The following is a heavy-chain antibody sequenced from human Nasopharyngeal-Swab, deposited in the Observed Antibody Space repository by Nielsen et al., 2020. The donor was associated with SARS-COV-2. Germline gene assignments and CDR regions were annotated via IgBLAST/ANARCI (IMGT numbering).Heavy chain of an antibody. Sequence: SETLSLTCTVSGGSVSSGTYYWSWIRPPPGKGLEWFGYIYNSGSTNYYSGGTNYNPSLKSRVTISVDTSKNQFSLRPTSVTAADTAVYYCARGALTEVTDISHWFDPWGQGTLVTVSS. CDR2: IYNSGSTNYYSGGT. CDR3: ARGALTEVTDISHWFDP. D-gene: IGHD2-21*02. J-gene: IGHJ5*02. CDR1: GGSVSSGTYY. V-gene: IGHV4-61*01.